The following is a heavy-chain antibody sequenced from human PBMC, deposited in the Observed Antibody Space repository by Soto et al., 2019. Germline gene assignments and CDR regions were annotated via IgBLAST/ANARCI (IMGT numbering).Heavy chain of an antibody. V-gene: IGHV3-30*18. Sequence: PGGSLRLSCAASGFTFSSYGMHWVRQAPGKGLGWVAVISYDGSNKYYADSVKGRFTISRDNSKNTLYLQMNSLRAEDTAVYYCAKDADVWGSYRTHWFDPWGQGTLVTVSS. D-gene: IGHD3-16*02. CDR2: ISYDGSNK. J-gene: IGHJ5*02. CDR3: AKDADVWGSYRTHWFDP. CDR1: GFTFSSYG.